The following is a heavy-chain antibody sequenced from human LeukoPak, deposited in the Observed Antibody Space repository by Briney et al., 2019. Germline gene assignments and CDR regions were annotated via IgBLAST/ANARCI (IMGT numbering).Heavy chain of an antibody. CDR3: ARDNSSSFDY. J-gene: IGHJ4*02. CDR2: IYSGGST. Sequence: PGGSLRLSCAASGFTVSSNYMSWVRQAPGKGLEWVSVIYSGGSTYYADSVKGRFTISRDNSKNTLYLQMNSLRDEDTAVYYCARDNSSSFDYWGQGTLVTVSS. V-gene: IGHV3-66*02. D-gene: IGHD6-13*01. CDR1: GFTVSSNY.